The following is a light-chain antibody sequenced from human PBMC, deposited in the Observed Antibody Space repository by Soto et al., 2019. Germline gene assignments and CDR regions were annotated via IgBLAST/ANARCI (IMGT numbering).Light chain of an antibody. CDR3: GTWDSSLRTGVV. V-gene: IGLV1-51*01. J-gene: IGLJ2*01. CDR2: DNN. Sequence: QSVLTQPPSVSAAPGQKVTISCSGSSSNIGNNHVSWYQQLPGAAPKLLIYDNNKRPPWIPDRFSGSKSGASATLGITGLQAGDEADYYCGTWDSSLRTGVVFGGGTKVTVL. CDR1: SSNIGNNH.